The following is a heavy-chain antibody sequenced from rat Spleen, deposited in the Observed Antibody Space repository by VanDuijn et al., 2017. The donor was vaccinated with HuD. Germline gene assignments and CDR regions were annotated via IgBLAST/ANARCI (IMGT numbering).Heavy chain of an antibody. Sequence: EVQLVESGGGLVQPGRSLKVSCVASGFTFNDCYMAWVRQAPTKGLEWVATISYDGSSTYYRDSVKGRFTISRDNAKNTLSLQMDSLRTEDTATYYCATPTPGIPFAYWGQGTLVTVSS. CDR1: GFTFNDCY. CDR3: ATPTPGIPFAY. V-gene: IGHV5-7*01. J-gene: IGHJ3*01. D-gene: IGHD1-4*01. CDR2: ISYDGSST.